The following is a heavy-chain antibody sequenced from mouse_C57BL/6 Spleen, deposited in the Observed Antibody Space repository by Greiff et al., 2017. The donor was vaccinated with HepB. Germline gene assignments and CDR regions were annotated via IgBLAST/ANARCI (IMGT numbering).Heavy chain of an antibody. V-gene: IGHV1-80*01. CDR1: GYAFSSYW. J-gene: IGHJ2*01. CDR3: ARRDTTVVAPFDY. D-gene: IGHD1-1*01. Sequence: VQLQQSGAELVKPGASVKISCKASGYAFSSYWMNWVKQRPGKGLEWIGQIYPGDGDTNYNGKFKGKATLTADKSSSTAYMQLSSLTSEDSAVYFCARRDTTVVAPFDYWGQGTTLTVSS. CDR2: IYPGDGDT.